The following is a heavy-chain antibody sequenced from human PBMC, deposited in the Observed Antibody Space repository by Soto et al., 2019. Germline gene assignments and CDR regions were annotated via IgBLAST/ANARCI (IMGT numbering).Heavy chain of an antibody. Sequence: SETLSLTCAVYGGSFSGYYWSWIRQPPGKGLEWIGEINHSGSTNSNPSLKSRVTISVDTSKNQFSLKLSSVTSADTAVYYCASYTGYSSSRYRIYCGKGTLGTVSS. CDR2: INHSGST. J-gene: IGHJ4*02. V-gene: IGHV4-34*01. D-gene: IGHD6-13*01. CDR3: ASYTGYSSSRYRIY. CDR1: GGSFSGYY.